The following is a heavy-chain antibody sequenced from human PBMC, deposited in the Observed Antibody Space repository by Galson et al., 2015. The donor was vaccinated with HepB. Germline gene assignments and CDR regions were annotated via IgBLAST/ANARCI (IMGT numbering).Heavy chain of an antibody. CDR2: ISGSGGST. J-gene: IGHJ4*02. CDR3: AKDIFLGDDKASGGN. CDR1: GFTFSSYA. D-gene: IGHD2-21*01. Sequence: SLRLSCAASGFTFSSYAMSWVRQAPGKGLEWVSAISGSGGSTYYADYVKGRFTISRDNSKNTLYLQMNSLRAEDTAVYYCAKDIFLGDDKASGGNWGQGTLVTVSS. V-gene: IGHV3-23*01.